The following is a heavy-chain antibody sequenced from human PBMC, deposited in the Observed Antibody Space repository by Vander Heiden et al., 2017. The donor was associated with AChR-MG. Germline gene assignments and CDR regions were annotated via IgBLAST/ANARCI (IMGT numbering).Heavy chain of an antibody. D-gene: IGHD2-2*01. CDR1: GYTFTSYD. CDR3: ARARYCSSTSCYFDYYYYYMDV. J-gene: IGHJ6*03. CDR2: MNPNSGNT. Sequence: QVQLVQSGAEVKKPGASVKVSCKASGYTFTSYDINWVRQATGQGLEWMGWMNPNSGNTGYAQKFQGRVTMTRNTSISTAYMELSSLRSEDTAVYYCARARYCSSTSCYFDYYYYYMDVWGKGTTVTVSS. V-gene: IGHV1-8*01.